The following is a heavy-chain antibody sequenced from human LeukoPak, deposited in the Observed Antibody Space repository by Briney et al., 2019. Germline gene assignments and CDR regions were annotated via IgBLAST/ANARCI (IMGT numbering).Heavy chain of an antibody. CDR1: GFTFSSYV. CDR2: ITGGSDST. D-gene: IGHD3-10*01. Sequence: GGSLRLSCSASGFTFSSYVMSWVRQAPGKGLEWVAAITGGSDSTYYADSVKGRFTISRDNSKNTLYLQMNSLRAEDTAVYYCAKGSSGARPYFFDYWGQGTLNPVSS. J-gene: IGHJ4*02. CDR3: AKGSSGARPYFFDY. V-gene: IGHV3-23*01.